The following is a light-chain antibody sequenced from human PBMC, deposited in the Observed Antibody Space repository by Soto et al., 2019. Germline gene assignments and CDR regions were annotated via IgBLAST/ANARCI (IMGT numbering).Light chain of an antibody. CDR3: QQYNNWPWT. V-gene: IGKV3-15*01. J-gene: IGKJ1*01. CDR2: GAS. CDR1: QSVSSN. Sequence: DIVMTQSPATLSVSPGERATLSCRASQSVSSNLAWYQQKPGQAPRLLIYGASTRVTGIPARFSGSGSGTEFTLPISSLLSEDFAVYYCQQYNNWPWTFGQGTKLEIK.